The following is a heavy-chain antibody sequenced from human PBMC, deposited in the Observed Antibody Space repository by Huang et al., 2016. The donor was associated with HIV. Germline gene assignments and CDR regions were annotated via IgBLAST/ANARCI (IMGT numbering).Heavy chain of an antibody. CDR3: ARQRASGSTYVDS. J-gene: IGHJ4*02. CDR1: GYKFTSYW. D-gene: IGHD2-15*01. CDR2: SYPGDSDT. Sequence: EVQLVQSGAEVKKPGESLKISCKGSGYKFTSYWIAWVRQRPGKGLERMGISYPGDSDTRYSPSFQGQVTISADKSINTAYLQWSSLKTSDTAMYFCARQRASGSTYVDSWGQGTLLTVYS. V-gene: IGHV5-51*01.